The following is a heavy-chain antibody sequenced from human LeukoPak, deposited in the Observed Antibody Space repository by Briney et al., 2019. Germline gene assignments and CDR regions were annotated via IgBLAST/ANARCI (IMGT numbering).Heavy chain of an antibody. V-gene: IGHV3-23*01. D-gene: IGHD6-6*01. J-gene: IGHJ6*03. Sequence: GGSLRLSCAASGFTFSSYGMSWVRQAPGKGLEWVSAISGSGGSTYYADSVKGRFTISRDNSKNTLYLQMNSLRAEDTAVYYCAKAIGAARPGYYYYYMDVWGKGTTVTVSS. CDR1: GFTFSSYG. CDR3: AKAIGAARPGYYYYYMDV. CDR2: ISGSGGST.